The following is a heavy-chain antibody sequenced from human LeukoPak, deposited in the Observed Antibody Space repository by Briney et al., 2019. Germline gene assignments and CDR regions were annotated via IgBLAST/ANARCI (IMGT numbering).Heavy chain of an antibody. J-gene: IGHJ4*02. CDR3: AKNTLQYQPLSLFDY. Sequence: GGSLRLSCAVSGFTFSTYAMSWVRQAPGKGLEWVSTISGSGGGTYYADSVKGRFTISRDNSKNTMYLQMNILRAEDTAVYYCAKNTLQYQPLSLFDYWGQGTLVTVSS. CDR2: ISGSGGGT. CDR1: GFTFSTYA. D-gene: IGHD2-2*01. V-gene: IGHV3-23*01.